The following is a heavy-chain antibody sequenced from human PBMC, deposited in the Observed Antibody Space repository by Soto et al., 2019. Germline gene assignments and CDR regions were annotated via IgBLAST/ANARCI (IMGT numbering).Heavy chain of an antibody. CDR2: ISGSGKTI. J-gene: IGHJ5*02. CDR3: ARDAGYSSSLYFSWFDP. V-gene: IGHV3-11*01. CDR1: GFTFSDYY. Sequence: QVQLVESGGGLVKPGGSLRLSCAASGFTFSDYYMTWIRQAPGKGLEWISFISGSGKTIHFADSLEGRFTISRDNAKNSVYLEMNSLRAEDTAVYYCARDAGYSSSLYFSWFDPWAREPWSPSPQ. D-gene: IGHD6-13*01.